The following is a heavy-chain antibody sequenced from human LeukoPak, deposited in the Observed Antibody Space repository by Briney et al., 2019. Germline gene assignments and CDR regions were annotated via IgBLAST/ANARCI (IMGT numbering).Heavy chain of an antibody. V-gene: IGHV4-39*07. J-gene: IGHJ5*02. CDR2: IYYSGST. Sequence: PSENLSLTCTVSGGSISSSSYYWDWLRQPPGKGLEWIGSIYYSGSTYYNPSLKSRATISVDTSKNQYSLKLSSVTAAGTAVYYCAREGGGGYDFWSGYYRKSWFDPWGQGTLVTVSS. CDR3: AREGGGGYDFWSGYYRKSWFDP. CDR1: GGSISSSSYY. D-gene: IGHD3-3*01.